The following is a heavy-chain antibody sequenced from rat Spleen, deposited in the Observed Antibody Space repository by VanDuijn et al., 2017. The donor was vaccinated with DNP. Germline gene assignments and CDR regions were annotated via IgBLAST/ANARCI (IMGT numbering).Heavy chain of an antibody. CDR1: GYSITSSYR. J-gene: IGHJ2*01. Sequence: EVQLQESGPGLVKPSQSLSLTCSVTGYSITSSYRWNWIRKFPGNKLEWMGYINSAGSTNYNPSLKSRISITRDTSKNQFFLQVNSVTTEDTATYYCAFGDQYRDSYAQPYFDYWGQGVMVTVSS. V-gene: IGHV3-3*01. CDR2: INSAGST. D-gene: IGHD1-12*01. CDR3: AFGDQYRDSYAQPYFDY.